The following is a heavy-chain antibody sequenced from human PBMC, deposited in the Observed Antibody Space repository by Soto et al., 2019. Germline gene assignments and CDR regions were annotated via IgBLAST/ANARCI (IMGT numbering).Heavy chain of an antibody. CDR2: ISYDGSNK. CDR1: GFTFSSYA. J-gene: IGHJ4*02. CDR3: ARDGLKSRAVAAYDY. D-gene: IGHD6-19*01. Sequence: QVQLVESGGGVVQPGRSLRLSCAASGFTFSSYAMHWVRKAPGKGLEWVAVISYDGSNKYYADSVKGRFTISRDNSKNTLYLQMNSLRAEDTAVYYCARDGLKSRAVAAYDYWGQGTLVTVSS. V-gene: IGHV3-30-3*01.